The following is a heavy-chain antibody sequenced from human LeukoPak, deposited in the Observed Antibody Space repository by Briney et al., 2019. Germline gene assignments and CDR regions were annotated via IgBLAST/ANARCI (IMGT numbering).Heavy chain of an antibody. CDR2: ISVYRSKT. Sequence: ASVKVSCKASSHTFTSYGLGWVRQAPGQGLEWMGWISVYRSKTNYAQKFQGRITLTTDASTRTTFMELRSLRSDDTAVYYCARDNGDYNFDYWGQGTLVTVSS. J-gene: IGHJ4*02. D-gene: IGHD4-17*01. V-gene: IGHV1-18*01. CDR1: SHTFTSYG. CDR3: ARDNGDYNFDY.